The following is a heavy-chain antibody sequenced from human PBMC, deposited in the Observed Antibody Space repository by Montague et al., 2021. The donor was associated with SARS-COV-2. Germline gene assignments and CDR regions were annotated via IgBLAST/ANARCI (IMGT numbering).Heavy chain of an antibody. D-gene: IGHD3-10*01. CDR2: IGTAGDT. Sequence: SLRLSCAASGFTFSSYDMHWVRQATGKGLEWVSAIGTAGDTYYPGSVKGRFTISRENAKNSLYLQMNSLRAGDTAVYYCARGVTMVQGVIYYYYGMDVWGQGTPVTVSS. CDR3: ARGVTMVQGVIYYYYGMDV. V-gene: IGHV3-13*04. J-gene: IGHJ6*02. CDR1: GFTFSSYD.